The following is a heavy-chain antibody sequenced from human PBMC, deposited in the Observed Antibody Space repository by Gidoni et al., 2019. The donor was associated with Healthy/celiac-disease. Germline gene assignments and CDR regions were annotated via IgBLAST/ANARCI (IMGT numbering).Heavy chain of an antibody. CDR3: ARVGVFYGSGSYGYYYYGMDV. D-gene: IGHD3-10*01. Sequence: EVQLVESGGGLVQPGWSLRLSCAASGFTFRSYSMNWVRQAPGKGLEWVSYMSSSSSTIYYADAVKGRFTISRDNAKNSLYLQMNSLRAEDTAVYYCARVGVFYGSGSYGYYYYGMDVWGQGTTVTVSS. CDR1: GFTFRSYS. V-gene: IGHV3-48*04. J-gene: IGHJ6*02. CDR2: MSSSSSTI.